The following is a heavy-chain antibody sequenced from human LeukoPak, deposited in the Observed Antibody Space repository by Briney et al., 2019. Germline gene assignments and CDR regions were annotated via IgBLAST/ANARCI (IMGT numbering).Heavy chain of an antibody. CDR3: AGGSQRHRLDSSAYRPTFRYYYSALDV. D-gene: IGHD3-22*01. V-gene: IGHV1-8*01. CDR2: MNPNSGNT. J-gene: IGHJ6*04. CDR1: GYTFTSYD. Sequence: ASVKVSCKASGYTFTSYDINWVRQATGQGLEWMGWMNPNSGNTGYAQKFQGRVTMTRNTSISTAYMELSSLRSEDTAVYYCAGGSQRHRLDSSAYRPTFRYYYSALDVWGKGITVIVSS.